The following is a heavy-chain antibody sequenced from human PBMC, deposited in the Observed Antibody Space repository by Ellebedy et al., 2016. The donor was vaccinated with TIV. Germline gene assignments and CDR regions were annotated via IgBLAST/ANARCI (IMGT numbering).Heavy chain of an antibody. J-gene: IGHJ4*02. D-gene: IGHD3-22*01. CDR1: GFTFSTYS. CDR3: GRDKSRTMIALEY. Sequence: GESLKISCVASGFTFSTYSMNWVRQAPGKGLEWVSYISSSSSAIYYADFVKGRFTISRDNAKNSLYLQMNSLRAEDTAVYSCGRDKSRTMIALEYWGQGTLVTVSS. CDR2: ISSSSSAI. V-gene: IGHV3-48*01.